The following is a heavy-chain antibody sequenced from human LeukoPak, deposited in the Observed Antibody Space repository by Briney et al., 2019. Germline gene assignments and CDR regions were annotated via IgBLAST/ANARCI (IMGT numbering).Heavy chain of an antibody. D-gene: IGHD1-26*01. V-gene: IGHV1-46*01. CDR2: INPSGDST. Sequence: ASVKVSCKASGYTFTSCYMHWVRQAPGQGLEWMGIINPSGDSTSYTKKFQGRVTMTRDTSTSTVYMELSSLRSEDTAVYYCAIEVGVQWPLIWGQGTMVTVSS. CDR1: GYTFTSCY. CDR3: AIEVGVQWPLI. J-gene: IGHJ3*02.